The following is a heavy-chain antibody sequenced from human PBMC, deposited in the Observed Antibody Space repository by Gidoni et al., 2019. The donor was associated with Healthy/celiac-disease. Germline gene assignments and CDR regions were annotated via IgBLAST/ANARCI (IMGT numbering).Heavy chain of an antibody. CDR1: YTFTSYA. CDR2: INTNTGNP. Sequence: YTFTSYAMNWVRQAPGQGLEWMGWINTNTGNPTYAQGFTGRFVFSLDTSVSTAYLHISSLNADDTAVYYCARDFKPYSYYYYGMDVWGQGTTVTVAS. CDR3: ARDFKPYSYYYYGMDV. D-gene: IGHD4-4*01. J-gene: IGHJ6*02. V-gene: IGHV7-4-1*02.